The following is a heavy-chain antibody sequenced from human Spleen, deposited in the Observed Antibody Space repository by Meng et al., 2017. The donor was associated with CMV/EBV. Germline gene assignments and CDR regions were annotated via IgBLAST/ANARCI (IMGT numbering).Heavy chain of an antibody. V-gene: IGHV4-39*07. CDR3: ARELYNWNYVAH. CDR1: GGSISSSSYY. D-gene: IGHD1-7*01. J-gene: IGHJ4*02. CDR2: IYYSGST. Sequence: SETLSLTCTVSGGSISSSSYYWGWIRQPPRKGLEWIGSIYYSGSTYYNPSLKSRVTISVDTSKNQFSLKLSSVTAADTAVYYCARELYNWNYVAHWGQGTLVTVSS.